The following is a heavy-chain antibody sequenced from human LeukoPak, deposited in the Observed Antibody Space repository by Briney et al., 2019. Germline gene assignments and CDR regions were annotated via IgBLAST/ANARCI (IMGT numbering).Heavy chain of an antibody. Sequence: PSETLSLTCTVSGGSISSSSYYWGWIRQPPGKGLEWIGSIYYSGSTYYNPSLKSRVTISVDTSKNQFSLKLSSVTAADTAVYYCARHVDGGYSYGYDYWGQGTLVTVSS. CDR2: IYYSGST. D-gene: IGHD5-18*01. J-gene: IGHJ4*02. V-gene: IGHV4-39*07. CDR3: ARHVDGGYSYGYDY. CDR1: GGSISSSSYY.